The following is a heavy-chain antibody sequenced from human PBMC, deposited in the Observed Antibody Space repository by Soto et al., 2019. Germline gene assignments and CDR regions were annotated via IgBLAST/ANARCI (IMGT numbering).Heavy chain of an antibody. CDR1: GGSISSYY. D-gene: IGHD2-21*01. CDR2: IYYSGST. V-gene: IGHV4-59*01. CDR3: ARARIVVVPWFDP. Sequence: ASETLSLTCTVSGGSISSYYWSWIRQPPGKGLEWIGYIYYSGSTNYNPSLKSRVTISVDTSKNQFPLKLSSVTAADTAVYYCARARIVVVPWFDPWGQGTLVTVSS. J-gene: IGHJ5*02.